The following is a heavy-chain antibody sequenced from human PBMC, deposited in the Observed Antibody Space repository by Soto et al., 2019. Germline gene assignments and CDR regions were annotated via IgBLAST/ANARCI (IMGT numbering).Heavy chain of an antibody. J-gene: IGHJ4*02. Sequence: ESGGGLVKPGGSLRLSCAASGFTFSSYSMNWVRQAPGKGLEWVSSISSSSSYIYYADSVKGRFTISRDNAKNSLYLQMNSLRAEDTAVYYCAREVVVTIFGVVIPTTYYFDYWGQGTLVTVSS. V-gene: IGHV3-21*01. D-gene: IGHD3-3*01. CDR1: GFTFSSYS. CDR3: AREVVVTIFGVVIPTTYYFDY. CDR2: ISSSSSYI.